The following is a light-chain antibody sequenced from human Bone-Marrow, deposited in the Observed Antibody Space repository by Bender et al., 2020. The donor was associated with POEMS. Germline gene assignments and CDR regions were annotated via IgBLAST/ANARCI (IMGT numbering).Light chain of an antibody. J-gene: IGLJ3*02. CDR1: SSNLGAGYD. Sequence: QSVLTQPPSVSGAPGQRVTISCTGSSSNLGAGYDVHWYQQLPGTAPKLVIYGNINRPSGVPDRFSGSKSGTSASLTVSGLQSEDEAHYYCAAWDSSLSGVVFGGGTKLTV. V-gene: IGLV1-40*01. CDR3: AAWDSSLSGVV. CDR2: GNI.